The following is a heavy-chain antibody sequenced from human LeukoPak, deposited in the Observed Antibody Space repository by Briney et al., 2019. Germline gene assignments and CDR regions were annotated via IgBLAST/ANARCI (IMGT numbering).Heavy chain of an antibody. J-gene: IGHJ4*02. CDR3: ARLNRYSSSWFQSDY. Sequence: ASVKVSCKASGYTCTGYYMHWVRQAPGQGLEWMGWINPNSGGTNYAQKFQGRVTMTRDTSISTAYMELSRLRSDDTAVYYCARLNRYSSSWFQSDYWGQGTLVTVSS. V-gene: IGHV1-2*02. D-gene: IGHD6-13*01. CDR2: INPNSGGT. CDR1: GYTCTGYY.